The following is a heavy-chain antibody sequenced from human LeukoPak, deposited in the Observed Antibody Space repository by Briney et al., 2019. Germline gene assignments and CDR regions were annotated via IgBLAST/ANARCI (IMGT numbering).Heavy chain of an antibody. CDR2: IIPILGIA. CDR3: ARSMCDYVWGSYRYYQNDY. J-gene: IGHJ4*02. CDR1: GGTVSSYA. Sequence: SVKVSCKASGGTVSSYAISWVRQAPGQGLEWMGRIIPILGIANYAQKFQGRVTITADKSTSTAYMEPSSLRSEDTAVYYCARSMCDYVWGSYRYYQNDYWGQGTLVTVSS. D-gene: IGHD3-16*02. V-gene: IGHV1-69*04.